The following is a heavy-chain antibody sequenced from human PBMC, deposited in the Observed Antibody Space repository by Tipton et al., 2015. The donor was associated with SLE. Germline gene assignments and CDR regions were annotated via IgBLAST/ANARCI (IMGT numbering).Heavy chain of an antibody. CDR1: GGSMKSYY. Sequence: TLSLTCTVSGGSMKSYYWSWIRQPPGKRLEHIGYVYYFGSTNYNPSLKSRVTISVDTSKNQFSLKLSSVTAADTAVYYCARDLRGNFDYYFDSWGRGTLVTVSS. CDR3: ARDLRGNFDYYFDS. D-gene: IGHD3-3*01. V-gene: IGHV4-59*01. CDR2: VYYFGST. J-gene: IGHJ4*02.